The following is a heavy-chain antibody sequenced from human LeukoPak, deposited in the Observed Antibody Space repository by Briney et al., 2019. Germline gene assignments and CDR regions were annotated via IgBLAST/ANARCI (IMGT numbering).Heavy chain of an antibody. CDR2: IRYDGSNK. Sequence: GGSLRLSCAASGFTFSSYGMHWVRQAPGKGLEWVAFIRYDGSNKYYADSVKGRFTISRDNPKNTLYLQMNSLRAEDTAVYYCANLGDSSGYYYVDYWGQGTLVTVSS. V-gene: IGHV3-30*02. J-gene: IGHJ4*02. CDR1: GFTFSSYG. D-gene: IGHD3-22*01. CDR3: ANLGDSSGYYYVDY.